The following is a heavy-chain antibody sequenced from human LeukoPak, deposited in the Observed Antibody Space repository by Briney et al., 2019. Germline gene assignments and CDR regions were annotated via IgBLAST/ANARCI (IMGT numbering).Heavy chain of an antibody. J-gene: IGHJ4*02. V-gene: IGHV4-34*01. Sequence: SETLSRTCAVYGGSFSGYYWSWIRQPPGKGLEWIGEINHSGSTNYNPSLKSRVTISVDTSKNQFSLKLSSVTAADTAVYYCARDQGYYLTNWGQGTLVTVSS. CDR1: GGSFSGYY. CDR2: INHSGST. CDR3: ARDQGYYLTN. D-gene: IGHD3-22*01.